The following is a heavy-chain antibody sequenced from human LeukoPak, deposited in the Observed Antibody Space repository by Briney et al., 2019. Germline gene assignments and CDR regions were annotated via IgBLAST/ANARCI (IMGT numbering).Heavy chain of an antibody. CDR1: GFTFSSNT. J-gene: IGHJ4*02. CDR2: SSGSGGST. V-gene: IGHV3-23*01. Sequence: PGGSLTLSCTASGFTFSSNTISWVCHPQPPGQELFSTSSGSGGSTYYADSVKGRFTISRDNSKNTLYLQLNSLRAEDTAVYYCAKDSPLGGSYPFRPFGYWGQGTLVTVAS. D-gene: IGHD1-26*01. CDR3: AKDSPLGGSYPFRPFGY.